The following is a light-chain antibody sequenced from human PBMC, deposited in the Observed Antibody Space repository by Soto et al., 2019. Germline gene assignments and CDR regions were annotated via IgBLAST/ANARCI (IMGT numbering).Light chain of an antibody. Sequence: EAVLKQAPATLSLSPGERATLSCRASQSFASTYLAWYQQKPGQAPRLLIYGTSSRATGIPERFSGGGSVTDFTLTISRLEPEYFAVYYVHHYGRLWPRTFGQGTKLEIK. CDR3: HHYGRLWPRT. CDR2: GTS. CDR1: QSFASTY. V-gene: IGKV3-20*01. J-gene: IGKJ2*01.